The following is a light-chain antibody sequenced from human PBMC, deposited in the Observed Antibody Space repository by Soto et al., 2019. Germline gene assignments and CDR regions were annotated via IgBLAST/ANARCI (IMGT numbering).Light chain of an antibody. Sequence: EIVLTQSPDTLSLSPGERATLSCRASQSVRSSLAWYQQKPGQAPRLLIYDASNRATGIPARFSGSGSGTDFTLTISSREPEDFAVYYCQRRSNWPPEVTFGPGTKADIK. CDR2: DAS. CDR3: QRRSNWPPEVT. J-gene: IGKJ3*01. V-gene: IGKV3-11*01. CDR1: QSVRSS.